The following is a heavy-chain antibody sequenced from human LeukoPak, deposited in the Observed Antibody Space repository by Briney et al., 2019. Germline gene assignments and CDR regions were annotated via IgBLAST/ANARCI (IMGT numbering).Heavy chain of an antibody. D-gene: IGHD3-22*01. J-gene: IGHJ4*02. CDR1: GFIFDDYG. V-gene: IGHV3-20*04. CDR2: INWNGGTT. Sequence: AGGSLRLSCAASGFIFDDYGMSWVRQAPGKGLEWVSGINWNGGTTVYADSVKGRFTISRDNAKNSLYLQMNSLRVEDTASYYCARDATARTDYYDSSGRTKFDYWGQGTLVTVSS. CDR3: ARDATARTDYYDSSGRTKFDY.